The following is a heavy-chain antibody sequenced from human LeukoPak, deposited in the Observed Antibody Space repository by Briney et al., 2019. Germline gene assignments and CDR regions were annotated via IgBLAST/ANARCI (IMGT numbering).Heavy chain of an antibody. CDR2: VDPSIGGT. CDR3: ARAYCSGGSCYSP. D-gene: IGHD2-15*01. J-gene: IGHJ5*02. CDR1: GYSFSGDY. Sequence: ASVKVSRKASGYSFSGDYIHWLRQAPGQGLEWMGWVDPSIGGTDYAQKFQGRVTMTRDTSISTAYMELSSLTPDDTAVYYCARAYCSGGSCYSPWGQGTLVTVSS. V-gene: IGHV1-2*02.